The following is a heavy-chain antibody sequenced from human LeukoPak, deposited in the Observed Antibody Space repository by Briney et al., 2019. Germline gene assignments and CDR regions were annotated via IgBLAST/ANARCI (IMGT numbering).Heavy chain of an antibody. J-gene: IGHJ4*02. CDR1: GYTFTGYY. D-gene: IGHD3-10*01. CDR2: INPNSGGT. V-gene: IGHV1-2*04. CDR3: ARETYGSGSYFDY. Sequence: ASVKVSCKASGYTFTGYYMHWVRQAPGQGLEWMGWINPNSGGTNYAQKFQGWVTMTRDTSISTAYMELSRLRSDDTAVYYCARETYGSGSYFDYRGQGTLVTVSS.